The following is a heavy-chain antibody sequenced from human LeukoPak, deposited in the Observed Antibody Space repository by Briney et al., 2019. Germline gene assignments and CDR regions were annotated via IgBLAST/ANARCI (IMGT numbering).Heavy chain of an antibody. CDR2: IYYSGST. D-gene: IGHD3-10*01. J-gene: IGHJ5*02. CDR1: GGSISSSSYY. Sequence: SETLSLTGTVSGGSISSSSYYWGWIRQPPGKGLEWIGSIYYSGSTYYNPSLKSRVTISVDTSKNQFSLKLSSVTAADTAVYYCARFDDPNWFDPWGQGTLVTVSS. CDR3: ARFDDPNWFDP. V-gene: IGHV4-39*01.